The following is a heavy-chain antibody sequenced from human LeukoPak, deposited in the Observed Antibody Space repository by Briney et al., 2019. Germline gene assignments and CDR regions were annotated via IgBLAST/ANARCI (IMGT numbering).Heavy chain of an antibody. J-gene: IGHJ4*02. CDR1: GFTFSSYA. D-gene: IGHD4-23*01. CDR3: AKDRGVSTVVGYYFDY. Sequence: GGSLRLSCAASGFTFSSYAMSWVRQAPGEGLEWVSAISGSGGSTYYADSAKGRFTISRDNSKNTLYLQMNSLRAEDTAVYYCAKDRGVSTVVGYYFDYWGQGTLVTVSS. CDR2: ISGSGGST. V-gene: IGHV3-23*01.